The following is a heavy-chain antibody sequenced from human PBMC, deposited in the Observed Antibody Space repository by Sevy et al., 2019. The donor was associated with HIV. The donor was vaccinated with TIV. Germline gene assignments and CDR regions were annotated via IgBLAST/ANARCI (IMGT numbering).Heavy chain of an antibody. CDR2: MSHDGTYK. CDR1: GFTFSDYD. Sequence: GGSLRLSCAASGFTFSDYDMHWVRQAPGKGLEWVAVMSHDGTYKNHADSVKVRFTISRDNFKNTLYLQMNSLRVEDTVVYFCAGLLSCGGDCYYLDYWGQGAPVTVSS. J-gene: IGHJ4*02. D-gene: IGHD2-21*02. V-gene: IGHV3-30*04. CDR3: AGLLSCGGDCYYLDY.